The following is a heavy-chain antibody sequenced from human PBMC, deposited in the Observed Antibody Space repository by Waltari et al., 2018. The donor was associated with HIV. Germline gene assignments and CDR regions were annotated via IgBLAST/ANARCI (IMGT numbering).Heavy chain of an antibody. CDR1: GFPISPLP. D-gene: IGHD3-22*01. Sequence: QVQLVEYGGGVVPPGRPLGLPGAASGFPISPLPMHWVRQAPGKGVWWVSVISYDGSKKYYADSVKGRFTISRDNSKNTLYLQMNSLRVEDTAVYYCLRDGHYYDSRPLDYWGQGTLVTVSS. CDR2: ISYDGSKK. V-gene: IGHV3-30-3*01. J-gene: IGHJ4*02. CDR3: LRDGHYYDSRPLDY.